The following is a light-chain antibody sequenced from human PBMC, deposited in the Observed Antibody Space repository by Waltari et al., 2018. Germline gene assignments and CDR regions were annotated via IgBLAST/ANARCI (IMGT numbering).Light chain of an antibody. CDR2: LAS. CDR3: MEALQSVT. Sequence: DLVMTQSPLSLPVTPGEPASISCRSSQSLLHSNAYNYLDWYLRKPGQSPQILIYLASNRASGVPDRFSGSGSGTDFTLKISRVEAEDAGVYYCMEALQSVTFGQGTRLEIK. J-gene: IGKJ5*01. CDR1: QSLLHSNAYNY. V-gene: IGKV2-28*01.